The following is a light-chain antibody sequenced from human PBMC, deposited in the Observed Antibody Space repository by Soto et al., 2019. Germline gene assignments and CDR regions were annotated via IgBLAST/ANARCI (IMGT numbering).Light chain of an antibody. CDR2: DVT. CDR1: SGDVGDYHY. V-gene: IGLV2-11*01. J-gene: IGLJ1*01. CDR3: CSYAGGYTYV. Sequence: QSVLTQPRSVSGSPGHSVTISCTGTSGDVGDYHYVSWYQQHPGKAPKLMIFDVTKRPSGVPDRFSGSKSGYTASLTISGLQPDDDADYYCCSYAGGYTYVFGTGTKVTVL.